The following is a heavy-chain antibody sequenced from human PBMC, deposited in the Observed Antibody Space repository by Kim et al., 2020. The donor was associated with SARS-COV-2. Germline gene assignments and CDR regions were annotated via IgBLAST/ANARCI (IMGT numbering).Heavy chain of an antibody. J-gene: IGHJ6*02. Sequence: GGSLRLSCAASGFTVSSNYMSWVRQAPGKGLEWVSVIYSGGSTYYADSVKGRFTISRDNSKNTLYLQMNSLRAEDTAVYYCARDRAFNDYGDYVYYYGMDVWGQGTTVTVSS. CDR3: ARDRAFNDYGDYVYYYGMDV. V-gene: IGHV3-66*01. CDR2: IYSGGST. CDR1: GFTVSSNY. D-gene: IGHD4-17*01.